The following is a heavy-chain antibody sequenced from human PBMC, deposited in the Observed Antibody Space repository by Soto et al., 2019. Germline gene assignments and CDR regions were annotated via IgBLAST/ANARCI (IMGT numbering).Heavy chain of an antibody. J-gene: IGHJ4*02. CDR2: IYYSGST. Sequence: SETLSLTCTVSGGSISSYYWSWIRQPPGKGLEWIGYIYYSGSTNYNPSLKSRVTISVDTSKNQFSLKLSSVTAADTAVYYCARGRSSWYPLDYWGQGTLVTVSS. CDR3: ARGRSSWYPLDY. CDR1: GGSISSYY. V-gene: IGHV4-59*08. D-gene: IGHD6-13*01.